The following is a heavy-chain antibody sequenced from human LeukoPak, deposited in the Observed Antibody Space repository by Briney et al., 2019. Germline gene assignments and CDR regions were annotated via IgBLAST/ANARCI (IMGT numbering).Heavy chain of an antibody. CDR1: GFSISSHY. D-gene: IGHD3-10*01. CDR2: IYRSGGT. CDR3: AKDHLWFGEVGFEQGMDV. J-gene: IGHJ6*03. V-gene: IGHV3-66*03. Sequence: PGGSLRLSCTASGFSISSHYISWVRQAPGKGLDWVSVIYRSGGTYFADSVKGRFTISRDDSQNTLYLQMNSLRAEDTAVYYCAKDHLWFGEVGFEQGMDVWGKGTTVTISS.